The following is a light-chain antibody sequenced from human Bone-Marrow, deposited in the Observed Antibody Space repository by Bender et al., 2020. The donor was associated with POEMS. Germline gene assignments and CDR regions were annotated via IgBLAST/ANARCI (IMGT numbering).Light chain of an antibody. CDR3: SSYTSSSTWV. J-gene: IGLJ3*02. CDR1: SSDVGAYNY. V-gene: IGLV2-14*03. CDR2: DVN. Sequence: QSALTQPASVSGSPGQSITISCTGTSSDVGAYNYVSWYQHRPGQAPKLMIYDVNNRPSGVSDRFSGSKSGNTASLTISGLQSEDEGDYYCSSYTSSSTWVFGGGTKLTVL.